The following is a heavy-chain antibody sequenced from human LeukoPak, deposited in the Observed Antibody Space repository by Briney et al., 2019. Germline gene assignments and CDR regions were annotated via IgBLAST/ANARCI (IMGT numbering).Heavy chain of an antibody. V-gene: IGHV3-23*01. CDR1: GFTFSSYA. CDR2: ISGSGGST. Sequence: GVSLRLSCAASGFTFSSYAMSWVRQAPGKGLEWVSAISGSGGSTYYADSVKGRFTISRDNSKNTMYLQMNSLRAEDTAVYYCAKVRRGVVPNDYWGQGTLVTVSS. J-gene: IGHJ4*02. CDR3: AKVRRGVVPNDY. D-gene: IGHD3-10*01.